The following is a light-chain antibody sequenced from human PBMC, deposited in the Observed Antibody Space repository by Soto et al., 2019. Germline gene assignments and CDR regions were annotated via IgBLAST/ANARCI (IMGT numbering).Light chain of an antibody. Sequence: QSVLTQPPSASGTPGQRVTISCSGSSSNIGSNTVSWYQQLPGTAPKLLIYSNNQRPSGVPDRFSGSKSGTSASLAISGLQSEDEADYYCAAWDDSMNGYVFGNGTKVTVL. CDR1: SSNIGSNT. J-gene: IGLJ1*01. CDR2: SNN. V-gene: IGLV1-44*01. CDR3: AAWDDSMNGYV.